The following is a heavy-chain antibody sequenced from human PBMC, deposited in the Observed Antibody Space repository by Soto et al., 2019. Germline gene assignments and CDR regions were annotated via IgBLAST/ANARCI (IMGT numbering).Heavy chain of an antibody. J-gene: IGHJ4*01. Sequence: ASVKVSCKASGYTFTGYAIHWVRQAPGQRLEWMGWINGDTGDTKYAQKFQGRVTITRDTSXXXXXXXXXXXXXXXXXXXHCARGYCSSTSCQYYLDFWGXXTPVTVSS. CDR2: INGDTGDT. CDR1: GYTFTGYA. V-gene: IGHV1-3*01. CDR3: ARGYCSSTSCQYYLDF. D-gene: IGHD2-2*01.